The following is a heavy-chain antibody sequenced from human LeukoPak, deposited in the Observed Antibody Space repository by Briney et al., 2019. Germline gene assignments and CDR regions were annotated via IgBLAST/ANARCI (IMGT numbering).Heavy chain of an antibody. J-gene: IGHJ4*02. Sequence: GGSLRLSCAASGSTFDDYGMSWVRQAPGKGLEWVSGINWNGGRRGYADSVKGRFTISRDNAKNSLYLQMNSLRAEDTALYYCARDGYYDSSGYYSIDYWGQGTLVTVSS. V-gene: IGHV3-20*04. CDR3: ARDGYYDSSGYYSIDY. CDR1: GSTFDDYG. CDR2: INWNGGRR. D-gene: IGHD3-22*01.